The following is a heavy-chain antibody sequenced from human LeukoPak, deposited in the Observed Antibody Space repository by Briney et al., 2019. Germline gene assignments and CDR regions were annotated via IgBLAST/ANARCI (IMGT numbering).Heavy chain of an antibody. J-gene: IGHJ3*01. D-gene: IGHD2-2*01. Sequence: SETLSLTCAVYGGSFSGYYWSWIRQPPGKGLEWIGEINHSGSTNYNPSLKSRATISVETSKNQFSLKLSSGTAADTAVFYWARGRRRYCSSTNCYQTSDAFDFWGQGTMVTVSS. V-gene: IGHV4-34*01. CDR3: ARGRRRYCSSTNCYQTSDAFDF. CDR2: INHSGST. CDR1: GGSFSGYY.